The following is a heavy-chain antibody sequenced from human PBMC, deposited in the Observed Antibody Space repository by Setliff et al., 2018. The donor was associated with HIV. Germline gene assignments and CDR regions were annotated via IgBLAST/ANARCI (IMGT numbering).Heavy chain of an antibody. Sequence: GGSLRLSCTASGFSIDDYAMNWFRQAPGRGLEWVGLVRSKAHGGTTEYAASVEVRFIISRDDSKSIAYLQVNSLKTEDTAVYYCTRSNWGSTPDFDYWGQGTMVTVSS. CDR2: VRSKAHGGTT. V-gene: IGHV3-49*03. J-gene: IGHJ4*02. CDR1: GFSIDDYA. D-gene: IGHD7-27*01. CDR3: TRSNWGSTPDFDY.